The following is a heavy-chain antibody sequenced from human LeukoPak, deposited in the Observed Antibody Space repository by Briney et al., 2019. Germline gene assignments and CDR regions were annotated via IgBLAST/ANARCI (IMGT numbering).Heavy chain of an antibody. J-gene: IGHJ4*02. Sequence: GGSLRLSCAASGFTFSSYAMHWVRQAPGKGLEWVTFIRYDGSNKYYAESVKGRFTISRDNSKNTLYLQMSSLRAEDTAVYYCAKAIHSSSSGVVDYWGQGTLVTVSS. CDR3: AKAIHSSSSGVVDY. CDR2: IRYDGSNK. V-gene: IGHV3-30*02. CDR1: GFTFSSYA. D-gene: IGHD6-6*01.